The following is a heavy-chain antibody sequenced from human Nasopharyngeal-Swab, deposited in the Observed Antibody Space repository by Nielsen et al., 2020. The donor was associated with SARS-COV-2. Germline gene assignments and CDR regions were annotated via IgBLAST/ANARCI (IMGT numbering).Heavy chain of an antibody. CDR2: ISSSGSTI. V-gene: IGHV3-11*04. Sequence: GGSLRLSCAASGFTFSDYYMSWIRQAPGKGLEWVSYISSSGSTIYYADSVKGRFTISRDNAKNSLYLQMNSLRAEDTAVYYCARAHGDYDYVWGSYRYTPETLDYWGQGTLVTVSS. J-gene: IGHJ4*02. CDR3: ARAHGDYDYVWGSYRYTPETLDY. D-gene: IGHD3-16*02. CDR1: GFTFSDYY.